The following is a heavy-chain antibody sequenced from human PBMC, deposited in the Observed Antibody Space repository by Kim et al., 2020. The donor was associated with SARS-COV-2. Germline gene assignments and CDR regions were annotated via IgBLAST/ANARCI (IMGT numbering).Heavy chain of an antibody. CDR3: ARLAVAGTPQH. Sequence: TYYNPSLKSRVTISVDTSKNQFSLKLSSVTAADTAVYYCARLAVAGTPQHWGQGTLVTVSS. CDR2: T. D-gene: IGHD6-19*01. J-gene: IGHJ1*01. V-gene: IGHV4-39*01.